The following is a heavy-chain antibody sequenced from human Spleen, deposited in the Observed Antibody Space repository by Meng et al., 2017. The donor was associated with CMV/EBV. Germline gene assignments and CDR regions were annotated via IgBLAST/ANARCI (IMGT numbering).Heavy chain of an antibody. CDR3: AKETGTTGY. Sequence: GGSLRLSCAASGISFSSYWMNWVRQAPGKGLEWVASIKQDGTEKYYVDSVKGRFTISRDNARNSLYLQMNSLRAEDTAVYYCAKETGTTGYWGQGTLVTVSS. D-gene: IGHD1-7*01. V-gene: IGHV3-7*04. CDR1: GISFSSYW. CDR2: IKQDGTEK. J-gene: IGHJ4*02.